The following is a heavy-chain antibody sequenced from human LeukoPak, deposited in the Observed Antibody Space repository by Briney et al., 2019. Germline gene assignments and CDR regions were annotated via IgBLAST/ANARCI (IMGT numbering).Heavy chain of an antibody. CDR3: ASLDVDTAMVGYFDY. J-gene: IGHJ4*02. CDR2: INHSGST. Sequence: SETLSLTCAVYGGSFSGYYWSWIRQPPGKGLEWIGEINHSGSTNYNPSLKSRVTISVDTSKNQFSLKLSSVTAADTAVYYCASLDVDTAMVGYFDYWGQGTLVTVSS. V-gene: IGHV4-34*01. D-gene: IGHD5-18*01. CDR1: GGSFSGYY.